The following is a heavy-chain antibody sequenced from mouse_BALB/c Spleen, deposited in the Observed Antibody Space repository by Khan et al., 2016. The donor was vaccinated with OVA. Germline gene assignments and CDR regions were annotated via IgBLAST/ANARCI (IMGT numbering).Heavy chain of an antibody. CDR2: ISGDSNTI. CDR3: ATSYFYGYYFDY. CDR1: GFTFNHYG. V-gene: IGHV5-17*02. Sequence: EVQGVESGGGLVQPGGSRKLSCAASGFTFNHYGMHWVRQAPEKGLAWVAYISGDSNTIYYVDSVKGRFTISRDNPKNTLFLQMTSLLSEDTAMYYCATSYFYGYYFDYWGPGTTLTVS. J-gene: IGHJ2*01. D-gene: IGHD1-1*01.